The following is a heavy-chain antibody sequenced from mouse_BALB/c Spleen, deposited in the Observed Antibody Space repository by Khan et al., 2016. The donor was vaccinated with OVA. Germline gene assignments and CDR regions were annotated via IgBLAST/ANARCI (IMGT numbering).Heavy chain of an antibody. CDR2: ISSDSITL. CDR1: GFTFSSFG. CDR3: ARGNWAWFAY. D-gene: IGHD2-1*01. V-gene: IGHV5-17*02. Sequence: EVKLVESGGGLVQPGGSRKLSCAASGFTFSSFGMHWVRQAPEKGLEWVAYISSDSITLYYADTVKGRVTISRDKHRNTLFLQMTSLRSEDTAIYYCARGNWAWFAYWGQGTLVTVSA. J-gene: IGHJ3*01.